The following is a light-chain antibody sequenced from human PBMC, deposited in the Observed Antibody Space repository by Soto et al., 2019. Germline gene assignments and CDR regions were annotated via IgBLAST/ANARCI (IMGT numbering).Light chain of an antibody. Sequence: EIVMTQSPATLSVSPGERATLSCRASQSVTSKLVWYQQKPGQAPRLLIYDASTRATGIPARFSGSGSGTEFTLTISSLQSEDFAVYYCQQYNNWPPWTFGQGTKVESK. CDR2: DAS. CDR1: QSVTSK. CDR3: QQYNNWPPWT. J-gene: IGKJ1*01. V-gene: IGKV3-15*01.